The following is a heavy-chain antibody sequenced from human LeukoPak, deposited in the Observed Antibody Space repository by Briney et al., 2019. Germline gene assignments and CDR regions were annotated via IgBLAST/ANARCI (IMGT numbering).Heavy chain of an antibody. Sequence: GGSLRLSCAASGFTFSSYSMNWVRQAPGKGLEWVSSISSSSNYIYYADSVKGRFTISRDNAKNSLYLQMNSLRAEDTAVYYCARARLGLPLDYWGQGTLVTVSS. CDR2: ISSSSNYI. CDR1: GFTFSSYS. D-gene: IGHD7-27*01. J-gene: IGHJ4*02. CDR3: ARARLGLPLDY. V-gene: IGHV3-21*01.